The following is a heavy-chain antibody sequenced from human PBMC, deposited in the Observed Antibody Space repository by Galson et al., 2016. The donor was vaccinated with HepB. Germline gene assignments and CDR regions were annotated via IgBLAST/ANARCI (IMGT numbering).Heavy chain of an antibody. CDR2: FDPEDGGA. J-gene: IGHJ6*02. CDR3: ATDRFGGIYYYYGMDV. D-gene: IGHD3-10*01. CDR1: GYILSDLA. V-gene: IGHV1-24*01. Sequence: SVKVSCKVSGYILSDLAIHWVRQAPGKGLEWMGRFDPEDGGAVYARKFQRRVTMTADTSRDIAYMDLISLRSEDTAVYYCATDRFGGIYYYYGMDVWGQGTTVIVSS.